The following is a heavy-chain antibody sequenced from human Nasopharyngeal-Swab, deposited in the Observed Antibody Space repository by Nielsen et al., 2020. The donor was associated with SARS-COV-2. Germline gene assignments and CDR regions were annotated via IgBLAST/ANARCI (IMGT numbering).Heavy chain of an antibody. Sequence: ASVKVSCKASDYTFTSYGISWVRQAPEQGLEWMGWISAYNGNTNYAQNLQGRVTMTTDTSTSTAYMELRSLRSDDTAVYYCARVVPRGAFDIWGQGTMVTVSS. CDR1: DYTFTSYG. CDR2: ISAYNGNT. V-gene: IGHV1-18*01. D-gene: IGHD2-2*01. CDR3: ARVVPRGAFDI. J-gene: IGHJ3*02.